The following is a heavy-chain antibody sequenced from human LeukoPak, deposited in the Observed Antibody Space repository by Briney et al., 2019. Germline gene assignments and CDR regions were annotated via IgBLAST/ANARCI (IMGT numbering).Heavy chain of an antibody. D-gene: IGHD5-12*01. CDR3: AQNSEFGYSGYDYFK. CDR2: ISYDGSNK. Sequence: GGSLRLSCAASGFTFSSYAMHWVRQAPGKGLEWVAVISYDGSNKYYADSVKGRFTISRDNSKNTLYLQMNSLRAEDTAVYYCAQNSEFGYSGYDYFKWGQGTLVTASS. V-gene: IGHV3-30-3*01. CDR1: GFTFSSYA. J-gene: IGHJ4*02.